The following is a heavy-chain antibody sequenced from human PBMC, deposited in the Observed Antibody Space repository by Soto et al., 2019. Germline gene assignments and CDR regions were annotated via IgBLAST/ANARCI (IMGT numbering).Heavy chain of an antibody. CDR2: INAGNGNT. J-gene: IGHJ6*03. D-gene: IGHD1-7*01. Sequence: ASVKVSCKASGYTFTSYAMHWVRQAPGQRLEWMGWINAGNGNTKYSQKFQGRVTITRDTSASTAYMELSSLRSEDTAVYYCARSASRARTRILYYYYMDVWGKGTTVTVSS. CDR3: ARSASRARTRILYYYYMDV. V-gene: IGHV1-3*01. CDR1: GYTFTSYA.